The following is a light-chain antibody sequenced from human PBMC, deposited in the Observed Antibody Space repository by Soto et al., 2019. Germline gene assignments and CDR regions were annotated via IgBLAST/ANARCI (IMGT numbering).Light chain of an antibody. CDR1: GSNIGSNS. CDR2: GDN. J-gene: IGLJ2*01. CDR3: EVWDDSPSGLEL. V-gene: IGLV1-44*01. Sequence: QSALTQPPSASGTPGQSVTISCSGSGSNIGSNSVNWYQQVPGTAPKLLIYGDNRRPSGVPDRSTGSKSGTSASLAISGLQSEDEADYYCEVWDDSPSGLELFGGGTQLTVL.